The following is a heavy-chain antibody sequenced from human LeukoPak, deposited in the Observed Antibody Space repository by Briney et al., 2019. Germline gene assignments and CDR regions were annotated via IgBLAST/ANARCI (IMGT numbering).Heavy chain of an antibody. Sequence: GGALRLSCAAAGFTFSRYGLHLVRQAPGKGLEGVAFFRYDGSNKYYADSVKGRFTISRDNSKNTLYLQMNSLRVEDTAVYYCAKAFAMIVVVSKHFDYWGQGTLVTVSS. CDR2: FRYDGSNK. J-gene: IGHJ4*02. D-gene: IGHD3-22*01. CDR1: GFTFSRYG. CDR3: AKAFAMIVVVSKHFDY. V-gene: IGHV3-30*02.